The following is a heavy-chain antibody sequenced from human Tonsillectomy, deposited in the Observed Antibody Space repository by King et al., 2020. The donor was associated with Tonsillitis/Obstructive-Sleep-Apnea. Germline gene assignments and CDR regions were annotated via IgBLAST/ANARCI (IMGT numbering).Heavy chain of an antibody. Sequence: VQLVESGGRVVQPGRSLRLSCASSGFTISSYGMHWVRQAPGKGLEWVAVVWYDGSNKYYADSVKGRFTISRDNSKNTVYLQMNSLRDEDTAVYYCARDDFGGNSGVDYWGQGTLVTVSS. CDR2: VWYDGSNK. D-gene: IGHD4-23*01. CDR1: GFTISSYG. J-gene: IGHJ4*02. V-gene: IGHV3-33*01. CDR3: ARDDFGGNSGVDY.